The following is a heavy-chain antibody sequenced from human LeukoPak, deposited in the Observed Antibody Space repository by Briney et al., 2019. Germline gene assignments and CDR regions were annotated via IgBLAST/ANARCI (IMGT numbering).Heavy chain of an antibody. CDR3: ARLVGATAYYYYGMDV. D-gene: IGHD1-26*01. CDR1: GFTFSRYT. CDR2: ISGDSKYI. Sequence: GGSLRLSCAGSGFTFSRYTFNWVRQAPGRGLEWVSAISGDSKYIYYTDSVKGRFTISRDNARNSLYLQMNSLRAGDTAVYYCARLVGATAYYYYGMDVWGQGTTVTVSS. V-gene: IGHV3-21*01. J-gene: IGHJ6*02.